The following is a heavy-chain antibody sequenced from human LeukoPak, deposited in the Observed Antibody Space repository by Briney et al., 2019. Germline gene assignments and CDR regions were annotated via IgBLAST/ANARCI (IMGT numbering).Heavy chain of an antibody. J-gene: IGHJ4*02. Sequence: TSSETPSLTCSVSGGSMSNGRYYWGWIRQSPGKGLEWMGTIYNSGRTYDNPALKSRVTMSVDTSKNQFSLRLSAVTAADTAVYYCVRHPLQMGELIYYFDLWGQGTLVTVSS. CDR2: IYNSGRT. CDR3: VRHPLQMGELIYYFDL. D-gene: IGHD1-1*01. V-gene: IGHV4-39*01. CDR1: GGSMSNGRYY.